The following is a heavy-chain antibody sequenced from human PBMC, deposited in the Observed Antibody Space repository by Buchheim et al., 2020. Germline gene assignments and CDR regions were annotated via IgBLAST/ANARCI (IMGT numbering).Heavy chain of an antibody. Sequence: VQLVESGGGLVQPGGSLRLSCAASGFTFSNYWMSWGRQAPGKGLEWVANIIPDGSVKNYVDSVKGRFTISRDNAKNSLFLQMNSLRAEDTALYYCARGGNFGDFWGQGAL. CDR3: ARGGNFGDF. V-gene: IGHV3-7*01. D-gene: IGHD4-23*01. CDR1: GFTFSNYW. J-gene: IGHJ4*02. CDR2: IIPDGSVK.